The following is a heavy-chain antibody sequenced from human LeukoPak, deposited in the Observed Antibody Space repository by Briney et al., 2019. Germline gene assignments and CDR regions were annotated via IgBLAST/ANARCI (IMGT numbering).Heavy chain of an antibody. CDR1: GGTFSSYA. CDR3: ARDFKPSMTNWFDP. CDR2: IIPIFGTA. J-gene: IGHJ5*02. Sequence: ASVKVSCKASGGTFSSYAISWVRQAPGQGLEWMGGIIPIFGTANYAQKFQGRVTITADEPTSTAYMELSSLRSEDTAVYYCARDFKPSMTNWFDPWGQGTLVTVSS. V-gene: IGHV1-69*01.